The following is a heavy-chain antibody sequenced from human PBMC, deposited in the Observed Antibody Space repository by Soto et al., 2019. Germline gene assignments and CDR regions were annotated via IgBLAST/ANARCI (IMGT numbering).Heavy chain of an antibody. CDR1: GFTFSSYA. D-gene: IGHD3-22*01. CDR2: ISYDGSNK. V-gene: IGHV3-30-3*01. J-gene: IGHJ4*02. CDR3: ARVTYYYDSSGYRPPDY. Sequence: GGSLRLSCAASGFTFSSYAMHWVRQAPGRGLEWVAVISYDGSNKYYADSVKGRFTISRDNSKNTLYLQMNSLRAEDTAVYYCARVTYYYDSSGYRPPDYWGQGTLVTVSS.